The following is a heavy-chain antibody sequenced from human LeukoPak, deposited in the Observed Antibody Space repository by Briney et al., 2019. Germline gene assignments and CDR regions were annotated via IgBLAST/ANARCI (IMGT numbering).Heavy chain of an antibody. V-gene: IGHV4-59*01. J-gene: IGHJ4*02. CDR1: VGSISSDY. CDR3: AKWRTWAAGIFLY. Sequence: PSETLSLTCPLCVGSISSDYWRLIRQPPGKGLEWIGYMYNSGSTNYNPSLKSRVTISVDMSKNQFSLRMSSVTAADTALYHCAKWRTWAAGIFLYWGQGTLVTVSS. D-gene: IGHD6-13*01. CDR2: MYNSGST.